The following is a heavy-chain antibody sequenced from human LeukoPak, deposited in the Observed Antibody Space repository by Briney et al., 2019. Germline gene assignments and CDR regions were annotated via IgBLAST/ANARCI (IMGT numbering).Heavy chain of an antibody. J-gene: IGHJ3*02. CDR1: GGSISGSY. Sequence: PSETLSLTRSFSGGSISGSYWSWIRPPAGKGLEWIGRIFSSGATNYNPSLKSRVTMSSDTSRNEVSLNLRSVTAADTAVYYCASQTFDYDTSGSNAFDIWGLGAMVTVSS. D-gene: IGHD3-22*01. V-gene: IGHV4-4*07. CDR2: IFSSGAT. CDR3: ASQTFDYDTSGSNAFDI.